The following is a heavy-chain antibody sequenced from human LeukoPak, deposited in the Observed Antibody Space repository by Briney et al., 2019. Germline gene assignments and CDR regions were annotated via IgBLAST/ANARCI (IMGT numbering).Heavy chain of an antibody. J-gene: IGHJ4*02. CDR3: ARDGVTATTFEY. CDR1: GGSISSSGYY. CDR2: IYYSGST. Sequence: SETLSLTCSVSGGSISSSGYYWSWIRQHPGKGLEWIGYIYYSGSTYYNPSLKSRATISVDTSKNQFSLKLSSVTAADTAVYYCARDGVTATTFEYWGQGTQVTVYS. D-gene: IGHD1-7*01. V-gene: IGHV4-31*03.